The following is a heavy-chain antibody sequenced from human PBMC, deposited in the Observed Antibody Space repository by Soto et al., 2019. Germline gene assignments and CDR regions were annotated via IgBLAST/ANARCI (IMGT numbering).Heavy chain of an antibody. CDR2: IYCGGST. CDR3: ARYDFWSGYWPYGMDV. J-gene: IGHJ6*02. V-gene: IGHV3-53*01. D-gene: IGHD3-3*01. CDR1: GFTVSSNY. Sequence: LRLSCAASGFTVSSNYMSWVRQAPGKGLEWVSVIYCGGSTYYADSVKGRFTISRDNSKNTLYLQMNSLRAEDTAVYYCARYDFWSGYWPYGMDVWGQGTTVTVSS.